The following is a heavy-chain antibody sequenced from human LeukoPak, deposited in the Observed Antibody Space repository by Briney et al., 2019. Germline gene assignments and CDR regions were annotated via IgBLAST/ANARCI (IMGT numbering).Heavy chain of an antibody. Sequence: PLETLSLTCTVSGGSISTYYWSWTRQPPGKGLEWIGYIFYTGSTNYNPSLKSRVTVSVDTSKNQLSLKLSSVTPADTAVYYCAKEQFLRYFDRNGYYFDHWGQGTLVTVSS. D-gene: IGHD3-9*01. V-gene: IGHV4-59*01. CDR1: GGSISTYY. J-gene: IGHJ4*02. CDR3: AKEQFLRYFDRNGYYFDH. CDR2: IFYTGST.